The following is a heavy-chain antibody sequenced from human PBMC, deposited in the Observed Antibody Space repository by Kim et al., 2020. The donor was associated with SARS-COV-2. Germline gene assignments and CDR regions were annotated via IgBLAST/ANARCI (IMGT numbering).Heavy chain of an antibody. D-gene: IGHD3-10*01. V-gene: IGHV3-64D*06. CDR1: GFTFSSYA. CDR3: VKGRGVTLYYGMDV. CDR2: INNNGDTT. J-gene: IGHJ6*02. Sequence: GGSLRLSCSASGFTFSSYAIHWFRQAPGKGLEYVSGINNNGDTTYYADSVKGRFTISIDNSKNTLFLQMSILRAEDTAVYYCVKGRGVTLYYGMDVWGQGTTVTVSS.